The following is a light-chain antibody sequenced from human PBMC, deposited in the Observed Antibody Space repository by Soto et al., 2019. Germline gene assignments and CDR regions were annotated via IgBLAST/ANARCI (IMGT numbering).Light chain of an antibody. V-gene: IGKV3-15*01. CDR2: YAS. CDR3: QHYSNWPPT. J-gene: IGKJ3*01. CDR1: ESVHRN. Sequence: EVVMTQSPATLSVSPGERVTLSCRASESVHRNLAWYQQKPGQGPSLLIYYASTRATGVPDRFTGSGSGTEFTRPISSLQSEDFGVYHCQHYSNWPPTFGPGTKVEIK.